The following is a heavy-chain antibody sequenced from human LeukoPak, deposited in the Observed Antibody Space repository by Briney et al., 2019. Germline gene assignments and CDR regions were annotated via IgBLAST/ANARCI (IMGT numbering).Heavy chain of an antibody. D-gene: IGHD5-24*01. V-gene: IGHV3-74*03. CDR3: ARSNNYGFDY. CDR1: GFTFSGYW. Sequence: GGSLRLSCAASGFTFSGYWMHWVRQAPGKGLVWVSHINGDGGTTTYADSVKGRFTISRDNAKNTLYLQMNSLRAEDTAVFYCARSNNYGFDYWGQGTLVTVSS. J-gene: IGHJ4*02. CDR2: INGDGGTT.